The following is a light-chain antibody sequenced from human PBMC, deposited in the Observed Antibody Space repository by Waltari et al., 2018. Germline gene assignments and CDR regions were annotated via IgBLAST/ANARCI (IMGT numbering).Light chain of an antibody. J-gene: IGKJ1*01. V-gene: IGKV3-20*01. CDR1: QSISRY. CDR3: QNHERLPAT. CDR2: GAS. Sequence: EIVLTPSSGTPSWSPGERATLSCRASQSISRYLAWYQQKPGQAPRLLIYGASSRATGIPDRFSGSGSGTDFSLTISRLEPEDFAVYYCQNHERLPATFGQGTKVEIK.